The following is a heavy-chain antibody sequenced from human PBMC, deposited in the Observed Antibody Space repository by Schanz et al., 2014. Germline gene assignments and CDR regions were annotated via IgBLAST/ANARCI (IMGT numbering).Heavy chain of an antibody. J-gene: IGHJ6*02. CDR2: LSVGGDRI. CDR1: GFTFRTYG. V-gene: IGHV3-23*04. CDR3: AKDDTQVNGMDV. Sequence: VHLVESGGGVVQPGGSLRLSCAASGFTFRTYGMHWVRQAPRKGLEWVSALSVGGDRIYYADSVKGRFTITRDNTKDTLYLQMNSLRAEDTAVYYCAKDDTQVNGMDVWGQGTTVTVSS.